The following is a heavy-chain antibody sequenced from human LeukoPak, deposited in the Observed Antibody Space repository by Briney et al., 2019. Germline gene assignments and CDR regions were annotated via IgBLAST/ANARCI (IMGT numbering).Heavy chain of an antibody. CDR1: GGSISSHY. CDR2: IYYSGST. J-gene: IGHJ4*02. Sequence: KPSETLSLTCTVSGGSISSHYWSWIRQPPGKGLEWIGYIYYSGSTNYNPSLKSRVTMSVNTSKNQFSLRLSPVTAADTAVYYCARGPPIDYWGQGTLVTVSS. CDR3: ARGPPIDY. V-gene: IGHV4-59*11.